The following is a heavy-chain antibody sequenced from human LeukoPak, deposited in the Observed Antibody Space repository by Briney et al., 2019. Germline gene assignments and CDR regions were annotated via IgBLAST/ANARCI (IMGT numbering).Heavy chain of an antibody. D-gene: IGHD2-15*01. J-gene: IGHJ3*02. Sequence: GGSLRLSCAASGFTFSDYYMKWVRQAPGKGLEWVSYISSSGSTIYYADSVKGGFTISRDNAKNSLYLQMNSLRAEDTAVYYCASPSDCSGGSCYWRAFDIWGQGTMVTVSS. CDR3: ASPSDCSGGSCYWRAFDI. CDR2: ISSSGSTI. CDR1: GFTFSDYY. V-gene: IGHV3-11*04.